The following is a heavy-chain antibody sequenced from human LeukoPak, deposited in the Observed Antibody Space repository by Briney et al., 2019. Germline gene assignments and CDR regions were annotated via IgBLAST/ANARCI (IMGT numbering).Heavy chain of an antibody. CDR3: VRVDKVVTSFDY. J-gene: IGHJ4*02. V-gene: IGHV1-46*01. Sequence: ASVNVSCKASGYSFTNYYMHWLRQAPGQGLEWMGTMNPSGDSTSYAQKFQGRVTMTRDTSTSTVYMELTSLRSEDTAVYYCVRVDKVVTSFDYWGQGTLVTVSS. CDR1: GYSFTNYY. CDR2: MNPSGDST. D-gene: IGHD4-23*01.